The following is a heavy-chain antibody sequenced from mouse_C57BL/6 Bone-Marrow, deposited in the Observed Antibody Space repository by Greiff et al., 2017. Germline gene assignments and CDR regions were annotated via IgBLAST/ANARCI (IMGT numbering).Heavy chain of an antibody. CDR3: SLWGGFAY. CDR1: GYTFTDYE. Sequence: VQLKESGAELVRPGASVTLSCKASGYTFTDYEMHWVKQTPVHGLEWIGAIDPETGGTAYNQKFKGKAILTADKSSSTAYMELRSLTSEDSAVYYCSLWGGFAYWGQGTLVTVSA. V-gene: IGHV1-15*01. CDR2: IDPETGGT. D-gene: IGHD1-1*02. J-gene: IGHJ3*01.